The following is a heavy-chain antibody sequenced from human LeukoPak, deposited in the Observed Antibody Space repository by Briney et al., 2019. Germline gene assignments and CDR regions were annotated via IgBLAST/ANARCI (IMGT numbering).Heavy chain of an antibody. V-gene: IGHV1-3*01. CDR1: GYTFTSYA. Sequence: ASVKVSCKASGYTFTSYAMHWVRQAPGQRLEWMGWINAGNGNTKYSQKFQGRVTITRDTSASTAYMELSSLRSEDTAVYYCARGPRIVVVPAAIDWFDPWGQGTLVTVSS. CDR2: INAGNGNT. D-gene: IGHD2-2*02. J-gene: IGHJ5*02. CDR3: ARGPRIVVVPAAIDWFDP.